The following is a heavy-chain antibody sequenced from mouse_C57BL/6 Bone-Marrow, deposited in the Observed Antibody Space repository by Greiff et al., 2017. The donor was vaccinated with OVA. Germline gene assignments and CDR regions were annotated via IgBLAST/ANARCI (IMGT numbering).Heavy chain of an antibody. V-gene: IGHV14-4*01. CDR3: TTALWLRREAWFAY. Sequence: EVQLVESGAELVRPGASVKLSCTASGFNIKDDYMHWVKQRPEQGLEWIGWIDPENGDTEYASKFQGKATITVDTSSNTAYLQLSSLTSEDTAVYYCTTALWLRREAWFAYWGQGTLVTVSA. CDR1: GFNIKDDY. J-gene: IGHJ3*01. D-gene: IGHD2-2*01. CDR2: IDPENGDT.